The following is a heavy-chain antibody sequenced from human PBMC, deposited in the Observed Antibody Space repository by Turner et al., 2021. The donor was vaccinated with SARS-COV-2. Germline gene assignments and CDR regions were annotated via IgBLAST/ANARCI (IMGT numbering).Heavy chain of an antibody. D-gene: IGHD6-6*01. CDR3: AKLAARSAFYYYGMDV. J-gene: IGHJ6*02. CDR1: GFTFDDYA. V-gene: IGHV3-9*01. CDR2: ISWNSGTI. Sequence: EVQLVESGGGLVHPGRSLRLSCASSGFTFDDYAMHWVRQAQGKGLEWVSGISWNSGTIDYADSVKGRFPISRDNAKNTLYLQMNSLRAEDTALYYCAKLAARSAFYYYGMDVWGQGTTVTVSS.